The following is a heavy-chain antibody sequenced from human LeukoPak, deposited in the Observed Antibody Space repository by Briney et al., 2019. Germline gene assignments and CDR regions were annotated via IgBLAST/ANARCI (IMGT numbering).Heavy chain of an antibody. CDR3: ARDYGQLVFDY. CDR2: IYYSGST. Sequence: SETLSLTCTVSGGSISSYYWSWIRQPPGKGLEWIGYIYYSGSTNYNPSLKSRVTISVDTSKNQFSLKLSSVTAADTAVYCCARDYGQLVFDYWGQGALVTVSS. CDR1: GGSISSYY. V-gene: IGHV4-59*01. J-gene: IGHJ4*02. D-gene: IGHD6-6*01.